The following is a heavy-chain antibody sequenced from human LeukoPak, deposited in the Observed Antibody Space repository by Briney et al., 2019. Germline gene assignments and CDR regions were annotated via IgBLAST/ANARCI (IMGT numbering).Heavy chain of an antibody. V-gene: IGHV4-34*01. J-gene: IGHJ4*02. CDR3: ASASTVTTSDY. D-gene: IGHD4-17*01. CDR1: GGSFSGYY. Sequence: SETLSLTCAVYGGSFSGYYWSWIRQPPGKGLEWIGEINHSGSTNYNPSLKSRVTISVDTSKNQFSLKLSSVTAADMAVYYCASASTVTTSDYWGQGTLVTVSS. CDR2: INHSGST.